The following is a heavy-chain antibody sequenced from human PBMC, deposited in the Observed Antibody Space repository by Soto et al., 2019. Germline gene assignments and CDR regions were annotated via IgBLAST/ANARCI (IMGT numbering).Heavy chain of an antibody. J-gene: IGHJ6*02. D-gene: IGHD1-7*01. CDR1: GDSVSSNSAA. CDR3: ARDQYGTTSVDYYYGMDV. V-gene: IGHV6-1*01. Sequence: PSHTLSLTCAISGDSVSSNSAAWNWIRQSPSRGLEWLGRTYYRSKWYNDYAVSVKSRITINPDTSKNQFSLQLNSVTPEDTAVYYCARDQYGTTSVDYYYGMDVWGQGNTVTVSS. CDR2: TYYRSKWYN.